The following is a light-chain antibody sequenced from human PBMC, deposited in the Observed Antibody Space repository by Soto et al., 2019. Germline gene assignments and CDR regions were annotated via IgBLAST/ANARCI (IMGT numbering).Light chain of an antibody. CDR1: QSVLSSSNNNTF. V-gene: IGKV4-1*01. CDR2: CAS. J-gene: IGKJ4*01. CDR3: QQHQSDPFT. Sequence: FVITQSPDSLALSLCERPTIKCKSTQSVLSSSNNNTFLAWYQQKPGQAPKLLISCASTWQCGVPERFSGSGSGTDFTLTISSLQAEDVAIYYCQQHQSDPFTFGGGTKLEIK.